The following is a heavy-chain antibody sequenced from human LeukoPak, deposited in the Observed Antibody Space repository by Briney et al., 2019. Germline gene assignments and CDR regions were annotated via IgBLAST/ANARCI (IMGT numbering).Heavy chain of an antibody. D-gene: IGHD1-14*01. J-gene: IGHJ4*02. Sequence: ASVKVSCKASAYTFTEYYVHWVRQAPGQGLEWMGRINPSSGDTNYAQNFQGRVTKTRDTSISTAYMELSRLRSDDTAVYYCATTSEYFYYWGQGTLVTVSS. V-gene: IGHV1-2*06. CDR1: AYTFTEYY. CDR3: ATTSEYFYY. CDR2: INPSSGDT.